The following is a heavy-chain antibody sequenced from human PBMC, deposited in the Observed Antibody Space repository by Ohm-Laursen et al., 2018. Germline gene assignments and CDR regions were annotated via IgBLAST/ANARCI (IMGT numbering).Heavy chain of an antibody. V-gene: IGHV3-9*01. Sequence: SLRLSCAASGFTFDDYAMHWVRHAPGKGLEWVSGISWNTGSIDYADSVKGRFTISRDNAKNSLYLQMNSLRTEDTALYYCAKGDWFDYWGQGTLVTVSS. CDR2: ISWNTGSI. CDR1: GFTFDDYA. J-gene: IGHJ5*01. CDR3: AKGDWFDY.